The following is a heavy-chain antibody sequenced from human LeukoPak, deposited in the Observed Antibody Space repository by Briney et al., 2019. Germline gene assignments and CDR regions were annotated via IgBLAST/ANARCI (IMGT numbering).Heavy chain of an antibody. V-gene: IGHV4-59*08. CDR2: IYYSGST. J-gene: IGHJ3*02. D-gene: IGHD3-10*01. CDR3: ARPNYYGSGFNAFDI. Sequence: PSETLSLTCTVSGGSISSYYWSWIRQPPGKGLEWIGYIYYSGSTNYNPSLKSRVTISVDTSKNQFSLKLSSVTAADTAVYYCARPNYYGSGFNAFDIWGQGTMVTVPS. CDR1: GGSISSYY.